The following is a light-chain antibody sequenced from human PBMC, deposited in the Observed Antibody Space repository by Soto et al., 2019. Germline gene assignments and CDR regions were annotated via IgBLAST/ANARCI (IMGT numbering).Light chain of an antibody. CDR3: SSSTSIRTYV. Sequence: QSVLTQPPSVSGAPGQRVTISCTGSSSNIGAGYDVHWYQQLPGTAPKLLIYGNSNRPSGVPDRFSGSKSGTSASLAITGLQAEDEADYYCSSSTSIRTYVFGTGTKVTV. CDR2: GNS. V-gene: IGLV1-40*01. J-gene: IGLJ1*01. CDR1: SSNIGAGYD.